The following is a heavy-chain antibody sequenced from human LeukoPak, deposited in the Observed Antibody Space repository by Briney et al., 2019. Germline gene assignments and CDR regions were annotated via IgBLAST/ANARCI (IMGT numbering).Heavy chain of an antibody. CDR1: GGSISSYY. CDR2: IYYSGST. CDR3: ARDKGGYYPQPFDY. D-gene: IGHD3-3*01. Sequence: SETLSLTCTVSGGSISSYYCSWIRQPPGKVLEWIGYIYYSGSTNYNPSLKSRVTISVDTSKNQFSLKLSSVTAADTAVYYCARDKGGYYPQPFDYWGQGTLVTVSS. V-gene: IGHV4-59*01. J-gene: IGHJ4*02.